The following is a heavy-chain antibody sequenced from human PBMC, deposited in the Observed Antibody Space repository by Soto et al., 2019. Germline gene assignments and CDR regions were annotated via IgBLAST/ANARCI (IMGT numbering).Heavy chain of an antibody. CDR2: IIPILGTA. V-gene: IGHV1-69*13. CDR3: ARGHSGSYPQYSGMDV. CDR1: GGTFSSYA. D-gene: IGHD1-26*01. Sequence: SVKVSCKASGGTFSSYAISWVRQAPGQGLEWMGGIIPILGTANYAQKFQGRVTITADESTSTAYMELSSLRSEDTAVYYCARGHSGSYPQYSGMDVWGQGTTVTVSS. J-gene: IGHJ6*02.